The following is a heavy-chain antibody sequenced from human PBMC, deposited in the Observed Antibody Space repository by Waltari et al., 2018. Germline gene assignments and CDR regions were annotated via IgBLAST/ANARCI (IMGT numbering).Heavy chain of an antibody. J-gene: IGHJ5*02. CDR3: ARAGYYDSSGYYYVYNWFDP. D-gene: IGHD3-22*01. CDR2: IYNSGST. Sequence: QVQLQESGPGLVKPSQTLSLTCTVSGGSISSGSYYWSWIRQPAGKGLEWIGRIYNSGSTNYNPALKSRVTISVDTSKNQFSLKLSSVTAADTAVYYCARAGYYDSSGYYYVYNWFDPWGQGTLVTVSS. CDR1: GGSISSGSYY. V-gene: IGHV4-61*02.